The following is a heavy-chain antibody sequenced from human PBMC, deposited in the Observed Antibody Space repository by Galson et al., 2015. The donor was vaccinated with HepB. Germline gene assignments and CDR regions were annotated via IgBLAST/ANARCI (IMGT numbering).Heavy chain of an antibody. CDR2: IIPIFGTA. D-gene: IGHD2-2*01. CDR3: ASRGTLVVPAASPSWFDP. V-gene: IGHV1-69*13. J-gene: IGHJ5*02. CDR1: GGTFSSYA. Sequence: SVKVSCKASGGTFSSYAISWVRQAPGQGLEWMGGIIPIFGTANYAQKFQGRVTITADESTSTAYMELSSLRSEDTAVYYCASRGTLVVPAASPSWFDPWGQGTLVTVSS.